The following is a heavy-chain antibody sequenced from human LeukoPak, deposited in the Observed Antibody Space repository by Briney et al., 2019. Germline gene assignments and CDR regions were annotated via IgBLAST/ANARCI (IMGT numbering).Heavy chain of an antibody. V-gene: IGHV3-48*03. D-gene: IGHD5-12*01. CDR1: GFTFSSYE. CDR3: ARATQPRWLRSAVDY. J-gene: IGHJ4*02. CDR2: ISSSGSTI. Sequence: PGGSLRLSCAASGFTFSSYEMNWVRQAPGKGLEWVSYISSSGSTIYYADSVKGRFTISRDNAKNSLYLQMNSLRAEDTAVYYCARATQPRWLRSAVDYWGQGTLVTVSS.